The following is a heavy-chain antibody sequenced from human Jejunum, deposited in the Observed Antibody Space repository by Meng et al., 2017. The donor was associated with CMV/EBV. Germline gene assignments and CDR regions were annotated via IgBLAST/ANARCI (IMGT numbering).Heavy chain of an antibody. J-gene: IGHJ4*02. Sequence: VQLQESGPGLVKPYQTLSLTCSVSGGSIGSGDYYWSWIRQPPGKGLEWIGYIHDTGSTYYNPSLKSRVDISLGTSRNHFSLTLSSVTAEDTAVYFCARGSIFVSFDSWGQGTLVTVSS. CDR1: GGSIGSGDYY. CDR3: ARGSIFVSFDS. V-gene: IGHV4-30-4*08. D-gene: IGHD3-3*01. CDR2: IHDTGST.